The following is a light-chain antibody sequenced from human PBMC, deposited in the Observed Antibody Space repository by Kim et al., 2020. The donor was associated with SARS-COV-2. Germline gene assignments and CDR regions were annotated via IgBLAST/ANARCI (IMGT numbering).Light chain of an antibody. CDR2: WAS. Sequence: DIVMTQSPDSLAVSLGERATVNCRSSQSLLYSSNNHNYLAWYQLKSGQPPKLLIYWASTRESGVPDRFSGSGSGTDFTLTIDSLQAEDVAVYYCQQYYTTLWTFGQGTKLEI. CDR1: QSLLYSSNNHNY. CDR3: QQYYTTLWT. V-gene: IGKV4-1*01. J-gene: IGKJ2*02.